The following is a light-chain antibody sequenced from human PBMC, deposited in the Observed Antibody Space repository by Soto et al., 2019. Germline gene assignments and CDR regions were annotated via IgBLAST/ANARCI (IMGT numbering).Light chain of an antibody. Sequence: QSVLTQPPSASGSPGQSVTISCTGTSSDVGGYNYVSWYQQHTGKAPKLMIYEVSKRASGVAYRFSGSKSGNTATLTVSGLHAKDEADYYCSSYAGSNNLVFGGGTKFTVL. CDR3: SSYAGSNNLV. J-gene: IGLJ2*01. CDR1: SSDVGGYNY. V-gene: IGLV2-8*01. CDR2: EVS.